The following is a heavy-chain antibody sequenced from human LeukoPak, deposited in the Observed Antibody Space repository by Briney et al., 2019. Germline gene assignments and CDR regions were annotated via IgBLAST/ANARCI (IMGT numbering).Heavy chain of an antibody. J-gene: IGHJ4*02. D-gene: IGHD4-17*01. CDR2: IYTGGNT. CDR1: GFTVDRKH. CDR3: AARDGGDYPYFDY. Sequence: GGSLRLSCAASGFTVDRKHMTWVRQAPGKGLQWISFIYTGGNTYYSDSVKGRFTVSRDTSKSTLYLQMDSLRDEDTGVYRCAARDGGDYPYFDYWGPGTLVTVSS. V-gene: IGHV3-66*01.